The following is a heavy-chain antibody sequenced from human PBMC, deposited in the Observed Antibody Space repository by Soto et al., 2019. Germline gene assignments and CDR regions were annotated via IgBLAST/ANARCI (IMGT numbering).Heavy chain of an antibody. CDR1: GFTFSSYA. CDR3: AIRGSGSYYDY. V-gene: IGHV3-23*01. CDR2: ISGSGGST. Sequence: EVQLLESGGGLVQPGGSLRLSCAASGFTFSSYAMSWVRQAPGKGLERVSVISGSGGSTYYADSVKGRFTISRDNSKNTLNLHMNSLRAEDTAVYYCAIRGSGSYYDYWGQGTLVTVSS. D-gene: IGHD1-26*01. J-gene: IGHJ4*02.